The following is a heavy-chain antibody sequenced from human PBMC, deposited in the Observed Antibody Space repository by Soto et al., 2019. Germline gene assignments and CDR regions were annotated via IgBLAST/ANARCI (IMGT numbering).Heavy chain of an antibody. CDR2: ISSSSSYI. V-gene: IGHV3-21*01. J-gene: IGHJ6*02. Sequence: GSLRLSCAASGFTFSSYSMNWVRQAPGKGLEWVSSISSSSSYIYYADSVKGRFTISRDNAKNSLYLQMNSLRAEDTAVYYCARERGFVVVPAAPGDYYYYGMDVWGQGTTVTVSS. CDR3: ARERGFVVVPAAPGDYYYYGMDV. CDR1: GFTFSSYS. D-gene: IGHD2-2*01.